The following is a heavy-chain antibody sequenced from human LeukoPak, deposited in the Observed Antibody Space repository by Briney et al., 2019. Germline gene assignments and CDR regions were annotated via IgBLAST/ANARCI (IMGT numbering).Heavy chain of an antibody. CDR1: GYTFTGYY. Sequence: ASVKVSCKASGYTFTGYYIHWVRQVPGQGLEWMGIINPSGGSTSYAQKFQGRVTMTRDTSTSTVYMELSSLRSEDTAVYYCARVRTPPDIVVVPAATPFDIWGQGTMVTVSS. V-gene: IGHV1-46*01. D-gene: IGHD2-2*01. CDR2: INPSGGST. J-gene: IGHJ3*02. CDR3: ARVRTPPDIVVVPAATPFDI.